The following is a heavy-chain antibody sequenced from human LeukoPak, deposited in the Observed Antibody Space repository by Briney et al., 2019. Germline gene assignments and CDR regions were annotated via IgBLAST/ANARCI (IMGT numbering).Heavy chain of an antibody. Sequence: ASVKVSCKASGYTFTGYYMHWVRQAPGQGLEWMGWINPNSGGTNYAQKFQGRVTMTRDTSISTAYMELSRLRSDGTAVYYCARTYCSGGSCYSGAFDIWGQGTMVTVSS. CDR3: ARTYCSGGSCYSGAFDI. CDR1: GYTFTGYY. CDR2: INPNSGGT. J-gene: IGHJ3*02. D-gene: IGHD2-15*01. V-gene: IGHV1-2*02.